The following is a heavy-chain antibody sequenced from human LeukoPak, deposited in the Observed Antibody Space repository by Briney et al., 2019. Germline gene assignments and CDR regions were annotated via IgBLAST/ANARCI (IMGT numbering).Heavy chain of an antibody. CDR1: GGSISSYY. CDR2: IYTSGST. D-gene: IGHD2-15*01. Sequence: PSETLSLTCTVSGGSISSYYWSWIRQPAGKGLEWIGRIYTSGSTNYNPSLKSRVPMSVDTSKNQFSLKLSSVTAADTAVYYCARDLAARDYYYMDVWGKGTTVTVSS. V-gene: IGHV4-4*07. CDR3: ARDLAARDYYYMDV. J-gene: IGHJ6*03.